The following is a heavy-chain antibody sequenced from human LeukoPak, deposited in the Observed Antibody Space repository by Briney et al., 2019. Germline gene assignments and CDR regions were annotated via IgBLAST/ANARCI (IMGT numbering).Heavy chain of an antibody. Sequence: GGSLRLSCAASGFTVSSNYMSWVRQAPGKGLEWVSVIYSGGSTYYADSVKGRFTISRDDAKNSLYLQMNTLRDEDTAIYYCATDLHYAFDFWGLGTLVTVSS. J-gene: IGHJ4*02. CDR2: IYSGGST. V-gene: IGHV3-53*01. CDR3: ATDLHYAFDF. CDR1: GFTVSSNY. D-gene: IGHD4-17*01.